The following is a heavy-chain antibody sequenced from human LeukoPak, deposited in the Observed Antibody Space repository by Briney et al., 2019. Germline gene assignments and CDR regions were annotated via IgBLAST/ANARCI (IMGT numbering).Heavy chain of an antibody. CDR3: ARLSRCSSTTCRNAFDI. V-gene: IGHV3-72*01. CDR2: TRNKAHIYTT. Sequence: GGSLRLSCAASGYTFSDHYMDWVRHAPGKGLEWVARTRNKAHIYTTEYAAPVKGRYTISRDDSKNSLYLQMNSLKAEDTAVYYCARLSRCSSTTCRNAFDIWGQGTMVTVSS. J-gene: IGHJ3*02. D-gene: IGHD2-2*01. CDR1: GYTFSDHY.